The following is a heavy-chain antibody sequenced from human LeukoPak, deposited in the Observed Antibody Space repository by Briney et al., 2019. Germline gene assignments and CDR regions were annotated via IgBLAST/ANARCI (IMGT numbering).Heavy chain of an antibody. CDR3: ARNSGLADC. D-gene: IGHD5-12*01. CDR2: MNPNSGNT. Sequence: ASVKVSCKASGYTFPNYDISWVRQATGQGLEWMGWMNPNSGNTGYAEKFQGRVTMTRDTSISTAYMELSSLRSDDTAVYYCARNSGLADCWGQGTLVTVSS. CDR1: GYTFPNYD. J-gene: IGHJ4*02. V-gene: IGHV1-8*01.